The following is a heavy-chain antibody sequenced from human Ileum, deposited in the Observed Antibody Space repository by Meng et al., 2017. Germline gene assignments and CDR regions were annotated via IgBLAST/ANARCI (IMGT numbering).Heavy chain of an antibody. CDR1: GDSMRNSY. D-gene: IGHD2-15*01. Sequence: VQWQGSGPGAGKPSATLSPTCTVSGDSMRNSYWSWIRQPAGKGLEWIGRIHSMGSTNYKPSPMTRVTMSIDMSKSHFSLKLSSVTAADAAIYFCARAEFCVGGTCYSNYFDTWGRGTLVTVSS. CDR2: IHSMGST. CDR3: ARAEFCVGGTCYSNYFDT. J-gene: IGHJ5*02. V-gene: IGHV4-4*07.